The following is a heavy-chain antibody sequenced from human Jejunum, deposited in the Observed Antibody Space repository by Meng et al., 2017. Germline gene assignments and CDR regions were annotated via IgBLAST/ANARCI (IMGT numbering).Heavy chain of an antibody. CDR3: AHSSSSSSFGFDY. CDR1: GGSGSGAAYY. Sequence: PVLGMGQELVRPSQTPPLTCTVSGGSGSGAAYYWNWIRQPPGKGLEWIGYIYYSGGTTYSPSLNSRVTISIDTAKNQVSLKVSSVTAADTAVYYCAHSSSSSSFGFDYWGQGTLVTVSS. V-gene: IGHV4-61*08. CDR2: IYYSGGT. J-gene: IGHJ4*02. D-gene: IGHD6-6*01.